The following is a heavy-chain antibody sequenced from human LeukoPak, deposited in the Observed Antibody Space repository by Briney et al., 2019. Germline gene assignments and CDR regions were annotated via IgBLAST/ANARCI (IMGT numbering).Heavy chain of an antibody. V-gene: IGHV3-7*01. CDR2: IKQEGSEK. J-gene: IGHJ4*02. Sequence: GGSLSLSCAASGFTLSSYWVRWVRHAPGKGLEWVANIKQEGSEKCYVDSMKGRFTISRDNDKNSLYVQMNSLRAEDTAVYYGARVGSGCVDYWGQGTLVTVSS. CDR3: ARVGSGCVDY. D-gene: IGHD6-19*01. CDR1: GFTLSSYW.